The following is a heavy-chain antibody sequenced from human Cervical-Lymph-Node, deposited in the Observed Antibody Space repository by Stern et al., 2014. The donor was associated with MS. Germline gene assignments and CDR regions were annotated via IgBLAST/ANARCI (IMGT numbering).Heavy chain of an antibody. CDR2: IKHDGSEK. V-gene: IGHV3-7*01. CDR1: GLPFSSFW. J-gene: IGHJ4*02. CDR3: ARASRTYNDILTGYAGFDD. Sequence: EVQLVESGGGLVRPGGSLRLSCAASGLPFSSFWMSWVRQAPGKGLEWVANIKHDGSEKYYVNSVKGRFTISRDNAKNSLYLQINILRAEDASVYYCARASRTYNDILTGYAGFDDWGQGTLVTVSS. D-gene: IGHD3-9*01.